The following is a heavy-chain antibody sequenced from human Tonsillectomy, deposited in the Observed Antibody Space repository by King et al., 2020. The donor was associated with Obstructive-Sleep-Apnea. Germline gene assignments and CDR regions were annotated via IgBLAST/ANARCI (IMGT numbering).Heavy chain of an antibody. D-gene: IGHD5-24*01. V-gene: IGHV5-51*01. J-gene: IGHJ4*02. CDR3: VRGLEDGYYLFDY. Sequence: QLVQSGAEVKKPGQSLKISCKGSGYTFPNYWIGWVRQVPGKGLEWVAIIYPGDSDTRYSPSFQGQVTTSADKSISTAYLQWSSLEASDTAMYYCVRGLEDGYYLFDYWGQGTLVTVSS. CDR2: IYPGDSDT. CDR1: GYTFPNYW.